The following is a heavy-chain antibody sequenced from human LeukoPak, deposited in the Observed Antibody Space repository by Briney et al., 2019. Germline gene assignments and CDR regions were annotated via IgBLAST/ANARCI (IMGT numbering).Heavy chain of an antibody. CDR1: GGSISSYY. V-gene: IGHV4-59*01. Sequence: SETLSLTCTVSGGSISSYYWNWIRQPPGKGLEWIGYIYYSGSTNYNPSLKSRVTISVDTSKNQFSLKLSSVTAADTAVYYCARDLARALDYWGQGTLVTVSS. D-gene: IGHD3-3*02. J-gene: IGHJ4*02. CDR2: IYYSGST. CDR3: ARDLARALDY.